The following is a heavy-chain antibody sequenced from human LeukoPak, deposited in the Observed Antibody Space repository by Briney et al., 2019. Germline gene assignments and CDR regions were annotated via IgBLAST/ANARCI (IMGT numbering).Heavy chain of an antibody. Sequence: GGSLRLSCAASGFTFDDYAMHWVRQAPGKGLEWVSSITSGNNYIYYADSMKGRFTISRDNAKNSLYLQMNSLRAEDTAVYYCVTTWGAHYWYFDLWGRGALVTVSS. V-gene: IGHV3-21*01. CDR3: VTTWGAHYWYFDL. J-gene: IGHJ2*01. CDR2: ITSGNNYI. D-gene: IGHD1-26*01. CDR1: GFTFDDYA.